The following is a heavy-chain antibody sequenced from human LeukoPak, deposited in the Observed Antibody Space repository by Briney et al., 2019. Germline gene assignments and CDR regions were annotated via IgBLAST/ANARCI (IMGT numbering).Heavy chain of an antibody. J-gene: IGHJ5*02. D-gene: IGHD3-3*01. Sequence: SETLSLTCTVSGGSISSSSYYWGWIRQPPGKGLEWIGSIYYSGSTYYNPSLKSRVTISVDTSKNQFSLKLSSVTAADTAVYYCARGNYDFWSGYYLVWFDPWGQGTLVTVSS. CDR3: ARGNYDFWSGYYLVWFDP. CDR2: IYYSGST. CDR1: GGSISSSSYY. V-gene: IGHV4-39*01.